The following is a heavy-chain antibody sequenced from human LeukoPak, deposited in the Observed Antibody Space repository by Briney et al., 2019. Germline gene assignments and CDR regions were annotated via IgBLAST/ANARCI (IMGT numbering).Heavy chain of an antibody. J-gene: IGHJ4*02. CDR3: AKDQTTVVIPYYFDY. CDR2: IRASGGTA. D-gene: IGHD4-23*01. Sequence: GGSLRLSCLASGFTFSSYAMSWVRQAPGKGLEWVSAIRASGGTAYYADSVKGRFTISGDNSKNTLYLQMNSLRAEDTAVYYCAKDQTTVVIPYYFDYWGQGTLVTVSS. CDR1: GFTFSSYA. V-gene: IGHV3-23*01.